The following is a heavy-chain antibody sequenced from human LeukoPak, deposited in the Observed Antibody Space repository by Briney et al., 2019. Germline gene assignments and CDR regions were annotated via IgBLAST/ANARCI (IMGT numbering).Heavy chain of an antibody. Sequence: GASVKVSCKASGYTFTSYDINWVRQATGQGLEWMGWMNPNSGNTGYAQKFQGRVTITADKSTSTAYMELSSLRSEDTAVYYCASSDIVATTPDYWGQGTLVTVSS. CDR1: GYTFTSYD. CDR2: MNPNSGNT. V-gene: IGHV1-8*01. J-gene: IGHJ4*02. D-gene: IGHD5-12*01. CDR3: ASSDIVATTPDY.